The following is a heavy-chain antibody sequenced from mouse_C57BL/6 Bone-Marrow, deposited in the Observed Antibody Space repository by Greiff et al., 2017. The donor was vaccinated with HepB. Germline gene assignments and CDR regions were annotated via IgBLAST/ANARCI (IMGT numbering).Heavy chain of an antibody. V-gene: IGHV5-12*01. J-gene: IGHJ4*01. Sequence: EVKLVESGGGLVQPGGSLKLSCAASGFTFSDYYMYWVRQTPEKRLEWVAYISNGGGSTYYPDTVKGRFTISRDNAKNTLYLQMSRLKSEDTAMYYCARPGFPMDYWGQGTSVTVSS. CDR3: ARPGFPMDY. CDR2: ISNGGGST. CDR1: GFTFSDYY.